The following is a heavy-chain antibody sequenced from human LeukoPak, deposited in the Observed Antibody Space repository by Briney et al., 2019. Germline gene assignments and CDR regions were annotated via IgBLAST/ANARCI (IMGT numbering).Heavy chain of an antibody. Sequence: ASVKVSCKASGYTFTGYYMHWVRRAPGQGLEWMGWINPNSGGTNYAQKFQGRVTMTRDTSISTAYMELSRLRSDDTAVYYCAREVFGVVIIDPYFDYWGQGTLVTVSS. V-gene: IGHV1-2*02. CDR1: GYTFTGYY. J-gene: IGHJ4*02. CDR3: AREVFGVVIIDPYFDY. D-gene: IGHD3-3*01. CDR2: INPNSGGT.